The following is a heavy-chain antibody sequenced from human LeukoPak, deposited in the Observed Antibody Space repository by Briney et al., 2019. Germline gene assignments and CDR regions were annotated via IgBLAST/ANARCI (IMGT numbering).Heavy chain of an antibody. Sequence: QSGGSLRLSCAASGFTFSDYYMSWIRQAPGKGLEWVAVIWYDGSNKYYADSVKGRFTISRDNSKNTLYLQMNSLRAEDTAVYYCARDYYYDSSGYYYFDYWGQGTLVTVSS. CDR2: IWYDGSNK. D-gene: IGHD3-22*01. J-gene: IGHJ4*02. CDR3: ARDYYYDSSGYYYFDY. CDR1: GFTFSDYY. V-gene: IGHV3-33*08.